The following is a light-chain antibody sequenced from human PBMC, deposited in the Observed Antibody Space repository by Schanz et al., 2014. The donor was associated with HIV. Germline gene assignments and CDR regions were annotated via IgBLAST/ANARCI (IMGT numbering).Light chain of an antibody. CDR1: SSNIGSTY. J-gene: IGLJ6*01. CDR2: RND. V-gene: IGLV1-47*01. CDR3: ATCDDSLNGVV. Sequence: QSVLTQPPSASGTPGQRVTISCSGSSSNIGSTYVYWYQHLPGTAPKLLIYRNDQRPSGVPDRVSGSKSGTSASLAISGLRSDDEAHYYCATCDDSLNGVVFGGGTKVTVL.